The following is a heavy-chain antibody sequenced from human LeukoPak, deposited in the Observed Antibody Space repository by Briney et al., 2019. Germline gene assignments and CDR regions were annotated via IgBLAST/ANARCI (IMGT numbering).Heavy chain of an antibody. J-gene: IGHJ4*02. CDR3: ARGGSGSYFTDY. D-gene: IGHD1-26*01. V-gene: IGHV4-59*01. CDR1: GGSISSYY. Sequence: PSETLSLTCTVSGGSISSYYWSWIRQPPGKGLEWIGYIYYSGSTNYNPSLKSRVTISVDTSKNQFSLKLSSVTAADTAVYYCARGGSGSYFTDYWGQGTLVTVSS. CDR2: IYYSGST.